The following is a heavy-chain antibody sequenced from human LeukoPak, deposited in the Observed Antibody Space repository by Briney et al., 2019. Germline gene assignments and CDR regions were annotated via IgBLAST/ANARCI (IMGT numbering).Heavy chain of an antibody. D-gene: IGHD3-22*01. J-gene: IGHJ3*01. CDR1: GFTFNTYW. CDR3: ATDKNYYHSGRNYDAFDF. CDR2: IKEDGSEK. Sequence: PGGSLRLSCAASGFTFNTYWMIWVRQAPGKGLAWVANIKEDGSEKSYVDSVKGRFTISRDNAKNSLYLQMNSLRAEDTAVYYCATDKNYYHSGRNYDAFDFWGQGTMVTVSA. V-gene: IGHV3-7*01.